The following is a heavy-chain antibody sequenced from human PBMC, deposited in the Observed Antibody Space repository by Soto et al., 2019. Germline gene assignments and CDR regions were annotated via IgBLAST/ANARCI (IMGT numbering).Heavy chain of an antibody. CDR2: ISYDGSNK. D-gene: IGHD6-13*01. CDR3: ARAAYSSSWYTAFDI. Sequence: QVQLVESGGGVVQPGRSLRLSCAASGFTFSSYAMHWVRQAPGKGLEWVAVISYDGSNKYYADSVKGRFTISRDNSKNTLYLQMNSLRAEDTAVYYCARAAYSSSWYTAFDIWGRGTMVTVSS. CDR1: GFTFSSYA. J-gene: IGHJ3*02. V-gene: IGHV3-30-3*01.